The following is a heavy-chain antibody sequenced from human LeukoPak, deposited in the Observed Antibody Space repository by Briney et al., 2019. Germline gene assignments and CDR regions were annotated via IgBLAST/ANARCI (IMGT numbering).Heavy chain of an antibody. Sequence: SGTLSLTCGVSGGSISNTNWWSWVRQPPGQGLEWIGEISLTGLAHYNPSLESRVTVSLDKSKNQLSLNLTSVTAADTAVYYCARGIGRRTFDIWGQGTMVTVSS. D-gene: IGHD1-26*01. CDR1: GGSISNTNW. J-gene: IGHJ3*02. V-gene: IGHV4-4*02. CDR2: ISLTGLA. CDR3: ARGIGRRTFDI.